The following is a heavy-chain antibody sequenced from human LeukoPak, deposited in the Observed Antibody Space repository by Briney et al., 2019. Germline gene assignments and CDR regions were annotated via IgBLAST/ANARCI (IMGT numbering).Heavy chain of an antibody. CDR2: IIPIFGTA. CDR1: GGTFSSYA. D-gene: IGHD3-3*01. V-gene: IGHV1-69*01. Sequence: GASVKVSCKASGGTFSSYAISWVRQAPGQGLEWMGGIIPIFGTANYAQKFQGRVTITADESTSTAYMELSSLRSEDTAVYYCARALGDFWSGYYTGGGWFDPWGQGTLVTVSS. J-gene: IGHJ5*02. CDR3: ARALGDFWSGYYTGGGWFDP.